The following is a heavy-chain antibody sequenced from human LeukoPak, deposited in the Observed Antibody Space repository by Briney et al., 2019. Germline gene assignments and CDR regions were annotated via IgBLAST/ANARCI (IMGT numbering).Heavy chain of an antibody. V-gene: IGHV4-4*07. CDR2: INTSVGT. J-gene: IGHJ4*02. CDR1: GGSINNYY. D-gene: IGHD1-26*01. CDR3: ARDPFGSSFDS. Sequence: SETLSLTCTVSGGSINNYYWNWIRQPAGKGLEWIGRINTSVGTSYNPSLNGRVTMSVDTSKTQFSLKLSSVTAADTAIYYCARDPFGSSFDSWGQGTLVTVSS.